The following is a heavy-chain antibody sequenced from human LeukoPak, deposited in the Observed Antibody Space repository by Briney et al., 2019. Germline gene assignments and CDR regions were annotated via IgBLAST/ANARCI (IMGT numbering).Heavy chain of an antibody. D-gene: IGHD3-22*01. CDR2: IIPILNVT. J-gene: IGHJ3*02. CDR1: GGSFNSYV. CDR3: TREGVYSPDGSGYHRDAFDI. Sequence: SVKVSCKASGGSFNSYVITWVRQAPGQGLEWMGRIIPILNVTNFAQKFQGRVTITADKSTNTAHMELSSLRSEDTAVYYCTREGVYSPDGSGYHRDAFDIWGQGTVVTVSS. V-gene: IGHV1-69*04.